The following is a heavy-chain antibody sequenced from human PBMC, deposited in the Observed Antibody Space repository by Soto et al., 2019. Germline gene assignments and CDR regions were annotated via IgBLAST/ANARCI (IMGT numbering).Heavy chain of an antibody. CDR1: GFTFSTYG. Sequence: SLRLSCAASGFTFSTYGMHWVRQAPGKGLEWVAIIWYDGSNKYYTDSVKGQFTISRDNSKNTLYLQMNSLRAEDTAVYYCARDPYHVLMVNAPNLYGMDVWGQGTTVTVSS. CDR3: ARDPYHVLMVNAPNLYGMDV. D-gene: IGHD2-8*01. V-gene: IGHV3-33*08. J-gene: IGHJ6*02. CDR2: IWYDGSNK.